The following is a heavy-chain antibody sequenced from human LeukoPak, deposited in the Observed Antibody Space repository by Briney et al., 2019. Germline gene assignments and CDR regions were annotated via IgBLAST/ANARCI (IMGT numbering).Heavy chain of an antibody. CDR2: ISYDGSNK. J-gene: IGHJ4*02. Sequence: PGGSLRLSCAASGFTFSSYGMHWVRQAPGKGLEWVAVISYDGSNKYYADSVKGRFTISRDNAKNTLYLQMNSLRAEDTAVYYCARAYDYVWGSYPYYFDYWGQGTLVTVSS. V-gene: IGHV3-30*03. CDR3: ARAYDYVWGSYPYYFDY. CDR1: GFTFSSYG. D-gene: IGHD3-16*02.